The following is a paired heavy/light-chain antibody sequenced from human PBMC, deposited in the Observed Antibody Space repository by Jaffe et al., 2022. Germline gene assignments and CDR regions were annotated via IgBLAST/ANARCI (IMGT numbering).Light chain of an antibody. V-gene: IGLV1-51*01. CDR1: SSNIGNNY. J-gene: IGLJ2*01. CDR3: GTWDSSLSAGGV. CDR2: DNN. Sequence: QSVLTQPPSVSAAPGQKVTISCSGSSSNIGNNYVSWYQQLPGTAPKLLIYDNNKRPSGIPDRFSGSKSGTSATLGITGLQTGDEADYYCGTWDSSLSAGGVFGGGTKLTVL.
Heavy chain of an antibody. D-gene: IGHD2-15*01. CDR2: IYHSGST. Sequence: QVQLQESGPGLVKPSETLSLTCAVSGYSISSGYYWGWIRQPPGKGLEWIGSIYHSGSTYYNPSLKSRVTISVDTSKNQFSLKLSSVTAADTAVYYCARDVRYCSGGSCQLVVFDYWGQGTLVTVSS. CDR1: GYSISSGYY. V-gene: IGHV4-38-2*02. J-gene: IGHJ4*02. CDR3: ARDVRYCSGGSCQLVVFDY.